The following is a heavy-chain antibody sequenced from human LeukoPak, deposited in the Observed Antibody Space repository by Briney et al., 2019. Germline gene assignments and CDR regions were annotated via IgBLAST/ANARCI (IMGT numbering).Heavy chain of an antibody. CDR1: GYTLTELS. CDR2: FDPEDGET. D-gene: IGHD2-2*01. V-gene: IGHV1-24*01. CDR3: ARDPRSSTSPHSYYYYGMDV. J-gene: IGHJ6*02. Sequence: WASVKVSCKVSGYTLTELSMHWVRQAPGKGLEWMGGFDPEDGETIYAQKFQGRVTMTEDTSTDTAYMELSSLRSEDTAVYYCARDPRSSTSPHSYYYYGMDVWGQGTTVTVSS.